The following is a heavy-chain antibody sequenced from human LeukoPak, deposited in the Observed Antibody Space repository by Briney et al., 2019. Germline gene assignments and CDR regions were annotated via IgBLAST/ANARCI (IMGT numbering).Heavy chain of an antibody. J-gene: IGHJ4*02. CDR3: AKSARYGDYSFDY. Sequence: GRSLRLSCAASGLTFSGYGMHWVRQAPGKGLEWVAFISYDGGNKYYADSVKGRFTISRDNSKNTLYLQMNSLRAEDTALYYCAKSARYGDYSFDYWGQGTLVTVSS. V-gene: IGHV3-30*18. CDR1: GLTFSGYG. CDR2: ISYDGGNK. D-gene: IGHD4-17*01.